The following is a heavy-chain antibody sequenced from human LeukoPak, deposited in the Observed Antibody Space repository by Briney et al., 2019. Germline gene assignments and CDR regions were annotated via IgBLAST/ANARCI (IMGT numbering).Heavy chain of an antibody. CDR2: ISYDGSNQ. CDR3: ASRGTTGS. V-gene: IGHV3-30*03. J-gene: IGHJ5*02. D-gene: IGHD1-1*01. Sequence: GGSLRLSCAASGFTFSNYGMHWVRQAPGKGLEWVSVISYDGSNQYYADSVKGRFTISRDNSKNTLSLQMNSLRDEDTAVYYCASRGTTGSWGQGTLVTVSS. CDR1: GFTFSNYG.